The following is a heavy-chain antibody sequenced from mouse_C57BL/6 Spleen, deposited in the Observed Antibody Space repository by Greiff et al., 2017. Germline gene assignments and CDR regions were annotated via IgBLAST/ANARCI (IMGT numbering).Heavy chain of an antibody. CDR1: GYTFTSYG. CDR2: IYPRSGNT. CDR3: ARYGNYENYCDY. V-gene: IGHV1-81*01. Sequence: QVQLQQSGAELARPGASVKLSCKASGYTFTSYGISWVKQRTGQGLEWIGEIYPRSGNTYYNEKFKGKATLTADKSSSTAYMELRSLTSEDSAVYFCARYGNYENYCDYWGQGTTLTVSS. D-gene: IGHD2-1*01. J-gene: IGHJ2*01.